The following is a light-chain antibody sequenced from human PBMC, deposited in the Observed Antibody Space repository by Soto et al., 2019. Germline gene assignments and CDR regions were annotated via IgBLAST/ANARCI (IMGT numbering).Light chain of an antibody. J-gene: IGKJ4*01. CDR3: QQYNNWPPLT. V-gene: IGKV3-15*01. Sequence: VLTQSPGKMSLSLGERATLPCRTSLSVSVYLAWYQQKPGQAPRLLIYDASSRATGIPARFSGSGSGTEFTLTISSLQSEDFAVYYCQQYNNWPPLTFGGG. CDR1: LSVSVY. CDR2: DAS.